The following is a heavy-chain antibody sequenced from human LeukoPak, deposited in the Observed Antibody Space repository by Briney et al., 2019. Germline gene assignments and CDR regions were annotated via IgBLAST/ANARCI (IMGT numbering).Heavy chain of an antibody. CDR2: ISSSSSYI. V-gene: IGHV3-21*01. CDR3: ARGKPGVGASLDY. D-gene: IGHD1-26*01. CDR1: GFTFSSYG. Sequence: GGSLRLSCAASGFTFSSYGMNWVRQAPGKGLEWVSFISSSSSYIYYADSVRGRFTISRDNARNSLHLQMNSLRAEDTAVYYCARGKPGVGASLDYWGQGSLVTVSS. J-gene: IGHJ4*02.